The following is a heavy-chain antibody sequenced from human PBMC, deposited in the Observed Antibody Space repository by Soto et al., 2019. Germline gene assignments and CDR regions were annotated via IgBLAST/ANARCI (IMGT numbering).Heavy chain of an antibody. CDR2: IITETDGGTT. J-gene: IGHJ4*02. Sequence: GGSLRLSCAASGFRLSNAWMSWVRQAPGKGLEWVARIITETDGGTTDYAAPVRGRFTISRDDSKTTLYLQMSSLKTEDTAVYYCTTYDFIWGSDRYRWPYWGQGTLVTVSS. D-gene: IGHD3-16*02. V-gene: IGHV3-15*01. CDR1: GFRLSNAW. CDR3: TTYDFIWGSDRYRWPY.